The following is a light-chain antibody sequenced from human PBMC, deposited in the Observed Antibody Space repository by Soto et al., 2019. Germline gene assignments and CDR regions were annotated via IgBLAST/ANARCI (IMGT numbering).Light chain of an antibody. CDR1: QSVSSN. CDR2: GAS. CDR3: QQYNTWSPVT. Sequence: EIVMTQSPATLSVSPGERATLSCRASQSVSSNLAWYQQKPGQAPRLLIYGASIRATGIPARFSGSGSGTEFTLTITSLQSEDFAVYYCQQYNTWSPVTFGRGTKLEIK. V-gene: IGKV3D-15*01. J-gene: IGKJ2*01.